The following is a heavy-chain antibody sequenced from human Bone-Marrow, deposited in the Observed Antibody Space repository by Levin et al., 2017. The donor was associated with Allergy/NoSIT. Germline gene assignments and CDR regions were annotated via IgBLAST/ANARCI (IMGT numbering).Heavy chain of an antibody. CDR3: ARVYYDFWSGYYSRRQNYYYYYGMDV. V-gene: IGHV3-33*01. CDR2: IWYDGSNK. CDR1: GFTFSSYG. J-gene: IGHJ6*02. D-gene: IGHD3-3*01. Sequence: PGGSLRLSCAASGFTFSSYGMHWVRQAPGKGLEWVAVIWYDGSNKYYADSVKGRFTISRDNSKNTLYLQMNSLRAEDTAVYYCARVYYDFWSGYYSRRQNYYYYYGMDVWGQGTTVTVSS.